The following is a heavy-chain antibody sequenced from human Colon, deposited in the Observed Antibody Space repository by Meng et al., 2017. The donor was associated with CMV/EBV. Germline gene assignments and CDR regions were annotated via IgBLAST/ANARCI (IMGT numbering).Heavy chain of an antibody. CDR1: GFTFSSYA. CDR2: VYSSGSSI. Sequence: CAAAGFTFSSYAMSWVRQAPGKGLEWVSIVYSSGSSIYYADSVRGRFTISRDNSKNTVFLQMDSLRVEDTAVYYCAKGRGGLPSSWGQGTLVTVSS. D-gene: IGHD3-10*01. J-gene: IGHJ5*02. CDR3: AKGRGGLPSS. V-gene: IGHV3-23*03.